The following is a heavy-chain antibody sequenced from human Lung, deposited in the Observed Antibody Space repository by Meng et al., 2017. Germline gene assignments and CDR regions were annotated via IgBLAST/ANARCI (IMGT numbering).Heavy chain of an antibody. CDR2: MSFDGAQI. Sequence: VGLGGGVVQPGGSLSLSCAAHGFTFTTYAMHWVRKAPGKGLGWVSLMSFDGAQIYYSDSVRGRFTISRENSKNTLYLQMNSLRAEDTAVYYCARDKPPNDVWGRGTLVTVSS. V-gene: IGHV3-30*01. J-gene: IGHJ2*01. CDR1: GFTFTTYA. CDR3: ARDKPPNDV.